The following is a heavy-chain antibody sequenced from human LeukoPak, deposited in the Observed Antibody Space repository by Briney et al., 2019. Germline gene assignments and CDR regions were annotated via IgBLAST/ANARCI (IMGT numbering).Heavy chain of an antibody. CDR3: AREFPTIAVAGDY. V-gene: IGHV1-2*02. CDR2: INPNSGGT. Sequence: ASVKVSCKASGYTFTGYYMHWVRQAPGQGLEWMGWINPNSGGTNYAQKFQGRVTMTRDTSISTAYMELSRLRSDGTAVYYCAREFPTIAVAGDYWGQGTLVTVSS. CDR1: GYTFTGYY. J-gene: IGHJ4*02. D-gene: IGHD6-19*01.